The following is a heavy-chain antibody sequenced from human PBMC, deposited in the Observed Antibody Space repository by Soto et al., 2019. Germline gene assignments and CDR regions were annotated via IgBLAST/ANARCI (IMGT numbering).Heavy chain of an antibody. Sequence: PSETLSLTCTVSGGSISSGGYYWSWIRQPPGKGLEWIGYIFYRGSTSYNPSLRSRVPISMDTSKNQFSLTLSSVTAADTAVYYCARDNYGSGSYSPFDYWGPGTLVTVSS. D-gene: IGHD3-10*01. V-gene: IGHV4-30-4*08. CDR3: ARDNYGSGSYSPFDY. CDR2: IFYRGST. J-gene: IGHJ4*02. CDR1: GGSISSGGYY.